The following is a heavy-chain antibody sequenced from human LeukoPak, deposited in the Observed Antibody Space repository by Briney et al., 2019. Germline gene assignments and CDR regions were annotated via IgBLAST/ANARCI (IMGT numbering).Heavy chain of an antibody. Sequence: PGGSLRLSCAASGFTFSSYWMSGVRQAPGKGLEWVAVISYDGSNKYYADSVKGRFTISRDNSKNTLYLQMNSLRAEDTAVYYCAEDRYSYAFEYFQHWGQGTLVTVSS. D-gene: IGHD5-18*01. CDR1: GFTFSSYW. CDR3: AEDRYSYAFEYFQH. CDR2: ISYDGSNK. V-gene: IGHV3-30*18. J-gene: IGHJ1*01.